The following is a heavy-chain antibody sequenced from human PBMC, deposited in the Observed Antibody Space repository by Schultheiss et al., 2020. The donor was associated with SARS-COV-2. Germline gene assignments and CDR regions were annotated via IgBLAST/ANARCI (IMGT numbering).Heavy chain of an antibody. J-gene: IGHJ4*02. D-gene: IGHD4-17*01. CDR1: GGSFSGYY. V-gene: IGHV4-34*01. Sequence: SETLSLTCAVYGGSFSGYYWSWIRQPPGKGLEWIGEINHSGSTNYNPSLKSRVTISVDTSKNQFSLKLSSVTAADTAVYYCARDYGDYEKAEYWGQGTLVTVSS. CDR2: INHSGST. CDR3: ARDYGDYEKAEY.